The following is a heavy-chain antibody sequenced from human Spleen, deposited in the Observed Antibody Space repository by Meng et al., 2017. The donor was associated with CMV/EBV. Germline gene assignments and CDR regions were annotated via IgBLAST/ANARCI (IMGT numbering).Heavy chain of an antibody. CDR1: GFTFSSYS. V-gene: IGHV3-21*01. D-gene: IGHD4-17*01. CDR2: ISSSSSYI. J-gene: IGHJ4*02. CDR3: ARDLLHDYGDYGLDY. Sequence: EVQVEGAGGGLVKPGGSLSLACAASGFTFSSYSMNWVRQAPGKGLEWVSSISSSSSYIYYADSVKGRFTISRDNAKNSLYLQMNSLRAEDTAVYYCARDLLHDYGDYGLDYWGQGTLVTVAS.